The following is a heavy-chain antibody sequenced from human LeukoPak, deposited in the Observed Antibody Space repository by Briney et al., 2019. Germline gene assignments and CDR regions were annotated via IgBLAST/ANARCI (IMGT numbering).Heavy chain of an antibody. CDR2: IWYDGSNK. CDR3: VRDGMYSRTQFDY. CDR1: GFTFSSYG. D-gene: IGHD6-13*01. Sequence: PGGSLRLSCAASGFTFSSYGMHWVRQAPGKGLEWVAVIWYDGSNKYYADSVKGRFTISRDNSKNTLYLQMNSLRAEDTAVYYCVRDGMYSRTQFDYWGQGTLVAVSS. V-gene: IGHV3-33*01. J-gene: IGHJ4*02.